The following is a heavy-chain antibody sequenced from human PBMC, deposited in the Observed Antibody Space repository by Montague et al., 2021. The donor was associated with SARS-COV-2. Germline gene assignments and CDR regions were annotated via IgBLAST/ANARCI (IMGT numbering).Heavy chain of an antibody. CDR3: ARVRIQIWSGRWFDP. V-gene: IGHV4-39*01. D-gene: IGHD5-18*01. CDR2: IYYGGST. CDR1: GGSISSSSYY. J-gene: IGHJ5*02. Sequence: SETLSPTCTVSGGSISSSSYYWGWIRQPPGKGLEWIGNIYYGGSTYYXPSLKSRVTISVDTSKNQFSLKLSSVTAADTAVYYRARVRIQIWSGRWFDPWGQGTLVTVSS.